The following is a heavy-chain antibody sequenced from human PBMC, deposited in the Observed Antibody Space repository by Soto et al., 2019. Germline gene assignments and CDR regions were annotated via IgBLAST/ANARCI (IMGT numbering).Heavy chain of an antibody. CDR2: IYYSGST. D-gene: IGHD6-13*01. J-gene: IGHJ6*02. V-gene: IGHV4-39*07. CDR3: ARSRIAAAGTPYYYGMDV. CDR1: GGSISSSSYY. Sequence: SETLSLTCTVSGGSISSSSYYWGWIRQPPGKGLEWIGSIYYSGSTYYNPSLKSRVTISVDTSKNQFSLKLSSVTAADTAVYYCARSRIAAAGTPYYYGMDVWGQGTTVTVSS.